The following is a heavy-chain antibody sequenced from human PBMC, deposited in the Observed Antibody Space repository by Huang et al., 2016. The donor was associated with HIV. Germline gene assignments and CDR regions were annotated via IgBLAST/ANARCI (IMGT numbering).Heavy chain of an antibody. CDR1: GFTFSSYW. Sequence: EVQLVESGGGLVQHGGSLRLSCASSGFTFSSYWMHWVRQAPGKGLGWVSRINRDGSSTSNADSVKGLFTISRDNAKNTLYLQMNSLRAEDTAVDYCARDADYYGSGSYHPSGWFDPWGQGTLVTVSS. D-gene: IGHD3-10*01. V-gene: IGHV3-74*01. CDR3: ARDADYYGSGSYHPSGWFDP. CDR2: INRDGSST. J-gene: IGHJ5*02.